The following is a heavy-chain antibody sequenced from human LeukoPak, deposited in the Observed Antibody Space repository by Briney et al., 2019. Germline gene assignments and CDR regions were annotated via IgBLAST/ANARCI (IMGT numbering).Heavy chain of an antibody. CDR3: ARGREITMIATRYYFDY. CDR1: GGTFSSSA. D-gene: IGHD3-22*01. CDR2: IVPAFRAV. J-gene: IGHJ4*02. V-gene: IGHV1-69*13. Sequence: SVKVSCKASGGTFSSSAFSWVRQAPGQGLEWVGGIVPAFRAVNYAQKFQGRVTITADESTSTAYMDLGSLRSEDTAVYYCARGREITMIATRYYFDYWGQGTLVTVSS.